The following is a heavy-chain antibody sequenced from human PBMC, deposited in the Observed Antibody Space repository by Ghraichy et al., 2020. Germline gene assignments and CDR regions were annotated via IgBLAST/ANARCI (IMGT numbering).Heavy chain of an antibody. CDR1: GFTFSSYS. J-gene: IGHJ6*02. Sequence: GGSLRLSCAASGFTFSSYSMNWVRQAPGKGLEWVSSISSSSSYIYYADSVKGRFTISRDNAKNSLYLQMNSLRAEDTAVYYCARDGGGFTSDGYYYGMDVWGQGTTVTVSS. V-gene: IGHV3-21*01. CDR3: ARDGGGFTSDGYYYGMDV. CDR2: ISSSSSYI. D-gene: IGHD5-24*01.